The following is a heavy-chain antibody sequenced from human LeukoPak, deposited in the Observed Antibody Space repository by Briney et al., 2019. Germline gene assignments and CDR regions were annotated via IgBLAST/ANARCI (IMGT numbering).Heavy chain of an antibody. CDR1: GYSFSSYW. V-gene: IGHV5-51*01. CDR2: IYPRDSRT. CDR3: ARHLSDITSSPNY. Sequence: GESLKISCKGSGYSFSSYWIAWVRQMPGKGLEWMGVIYPRDSRTTYSPSFQGQVTISADKSISTAYLQWTSLKASDTAMYYCARHLSDITSSPNYWGPGILVTVSS. J-gene: IGHJ4*02. D-gene: IGHD2-2*01.